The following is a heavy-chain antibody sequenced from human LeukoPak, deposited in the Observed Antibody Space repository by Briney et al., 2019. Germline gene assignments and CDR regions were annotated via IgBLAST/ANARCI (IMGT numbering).Heavy chain of an antibody. Sequence: PGRSLRLSCAASGFTFSSYGMHWVRQAPGKGLEWVAVIWYDGSNKYYADSVKGGFTISRDNSKNTLYLQMNSLRAEDTAVYYCAKDWYYYDSSGYYFDYWGQGTLVTVSS. CDR3: AKDWYYYDSSGYYFDY. CDR2: IWYDGSNK. D-gene: IGHD3-22*01. J-gene: IGHJ4*02. CDR1: GFTFSSYG. V-gene: IGHV3-33*06.